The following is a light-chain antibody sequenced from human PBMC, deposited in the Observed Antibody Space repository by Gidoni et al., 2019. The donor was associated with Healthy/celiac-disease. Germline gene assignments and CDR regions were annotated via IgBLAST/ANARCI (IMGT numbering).Light chain of an antibody. Sequence: QSALTQPASVSGSPGQSITISCTGTSSDVGGYNYVSWYQQHPGTAPKLMIYEVSNRPSGVSNRFSGSKSGNTASLTISGLQAEDEADDYCSSYTSSSTVVFGGGTKLTVL. CDR3: SSYTSSSTVV. CDR1: SSDVGGYNY. J-gene: IGLJ2*01. CDR2: EVS. V-gene: IGLV2-14*01.